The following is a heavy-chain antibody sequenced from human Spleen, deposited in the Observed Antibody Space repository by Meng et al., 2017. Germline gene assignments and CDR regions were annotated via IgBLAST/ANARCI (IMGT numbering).Heavy chain of an antibody. V-gene: IGHV3-15*01. CDR1: GFTFDDYG. J-gene: IGHJ6*02. D-gene: IGHD2-21*02. CDR2: IKSKTDGGTT. CDR3: TTLMTHDYYYYGMDV. Sequence: GESLKISCAASGFTFDDYGMSWVRQAPGKGLQWVGRIKSKTDGGTTDYAAPVKGRFTISRDDSKNTLYLQMNSLKTEDTAVYYCTTLMTHDYYYYGMDVWGQGTTVTVSS.